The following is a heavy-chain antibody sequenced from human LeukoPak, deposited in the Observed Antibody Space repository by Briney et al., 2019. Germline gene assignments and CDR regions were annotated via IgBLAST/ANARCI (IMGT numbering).Heavy chain of an antibody. Sequence: GGSLRLSCAASGFTFSRHWMHWVRQAPGKGLVWVSYIDSDESRNYADSVKGRFTISRDNDKNTVYLQMNSLGAEDTAMYFCAREIGKSGISWGFDQWGQGTLVTVSS. V-gene: IGHV3-74*01. D-gene: IGHD4-23*01. J-gene: IGHJ4*02. CDR1: GFTFSRHW. CDR2: IDSDESR. CDR3: AREIGKSGISWGFDQ.